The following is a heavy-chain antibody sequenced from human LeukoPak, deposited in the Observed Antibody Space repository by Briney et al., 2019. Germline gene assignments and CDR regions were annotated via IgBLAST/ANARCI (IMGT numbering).Heavy chain of an antibody. D-gene: IGHD5-12*01. J-gene: IGHJ3*02. Sequence: ASVKVSCKESGYTFTSYYMHWVRQAPGQGLEWMGIINPSGGSTSYAQKFQGRVTMTRDTSTSTVYMELSSLRSEDTAVYYCAREGRYIVAYDAFDIWGQGTMVTVSS. CDR3: AREGRYIVAYDAFDI. CDR1: GYTFTSYY. V-gene: IGHV1-46*01. CDR2: INPSGGST.